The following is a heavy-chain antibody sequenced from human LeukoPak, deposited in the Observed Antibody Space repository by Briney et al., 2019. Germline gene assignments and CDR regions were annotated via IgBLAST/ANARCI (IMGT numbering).Heavy chain of an antibody. CDR1: GFTFSTYA. V-gene: IGHV3-33*01. CDR2: KWSDSTNK. Sequence: PGGSLRLSCAASGFTFSTYAMHWVRQAPGKGLEGVAVKWSDSTNKYYADAVRGRVTISRDNSKNTRYLQMSSLRAEDTAMYYCARDRLTTVTTFHFDYWGQGTLVTVSS. CDR3: ARDRLTTVTTFHFDY. D-gene: IGHD4-17*01. J-gene: IGHJ4*02.